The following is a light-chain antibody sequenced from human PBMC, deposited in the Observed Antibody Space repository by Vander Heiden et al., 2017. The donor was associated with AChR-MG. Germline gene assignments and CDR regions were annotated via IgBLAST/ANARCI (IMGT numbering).Light chain of an antibody. CDR1: QSVSSN. CDR2: GAS. CDR3: QQYNNWPLT. Sequence: DIVMTQSPATLSVSPGARATLSCRASQSVSSNLAWYQQKPGQAPRLLIYGASTRATGIPARFSGSGSGTEFTLTISSLKSEDFAVYYCQQYNNWPLTFGGGTKVEIK. V-gene: IGKV3-15*01. J-gene: IGKJ4*01.